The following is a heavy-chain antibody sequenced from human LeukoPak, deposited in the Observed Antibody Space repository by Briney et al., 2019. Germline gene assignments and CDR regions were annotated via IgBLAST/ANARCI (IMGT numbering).Heavy chain of an antibody. V-gene: IGHV3-23*01. J-gene: IGHJ4*02. D-gene: IGHD3-22*01. CDR2: ISGSGGST. CDR1: GFTFSSYA. Sequence: PGGSLRLSCAASGFTFSSYAMSWVRQTPGRGLEWVSAISGSGGSTYYADSVKGRFTISRDNSKNTLYLQMNSLRAEDTAVYYCAKAARYYYDSSGYTNWGQGTLVTVSS. CDR3: AKAARYYYDSSGYTN.